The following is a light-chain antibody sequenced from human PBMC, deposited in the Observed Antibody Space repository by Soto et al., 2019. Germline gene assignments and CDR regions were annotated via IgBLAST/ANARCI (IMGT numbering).Light chain of an antibody. CDR1: SSNIGSNY. CDR3: AAWDDSLSGLYV. J-gene: IGLJ1*01. CDR2: RNN. Sequence: QSVLTQPPSASGTPGQRVTISFSGSSSNIGSNYVYWYQQLPGTAPKLLIYRNNQRPSGVPDRFSGSKSGTSATLAISGLRSEDEADYYCAAWDDSLSGLYVFGTGTKVTVL. V-gene: IGLV1-47*01.